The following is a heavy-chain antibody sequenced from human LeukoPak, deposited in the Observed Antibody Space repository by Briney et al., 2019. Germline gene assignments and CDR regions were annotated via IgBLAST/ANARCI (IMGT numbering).Heavy chain of an antibody. V-gene: IGHV3-49*04. J-gene: IGHJ4*02. CDR1: GFTFSSYW. CDR2: IRSKAYGGTT. CDR3: TRGIVATIYYFDY. Sequence: PGGSLRLSCAASGFTFSSYWMSWVRQAPGKGLEWVGFIRSKAYGGTTEYAASVKGRFTISRDDSKSMAYLQMNSLKTEDTAVYYCTRGIVATIYYFDYWGQGTLVTVSS. D-gene: IGHD5-12*01.